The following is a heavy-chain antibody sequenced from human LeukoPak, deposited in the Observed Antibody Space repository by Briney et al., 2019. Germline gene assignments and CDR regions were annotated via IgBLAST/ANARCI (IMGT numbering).Heavy chain of an antibody. CDR2: IYSGGST. CDR1: GFTVSSNY. Sequence: PGGSLRLSCAASGFTVSSNYMSWVRQAPGKGLEWVSVIYSGGSTYYADSVKGRFTISRDNSKNTLYLQMNSLRVEDTAVYYCARDPLRYLRVGHYDYWGQGTLVAVSS. V-gene: IGHV3-53*01. D-gene: IGHD3-9*01. J-gene: IGHJ4*02. CDR3: ARDPLRYLRVGHYDY.